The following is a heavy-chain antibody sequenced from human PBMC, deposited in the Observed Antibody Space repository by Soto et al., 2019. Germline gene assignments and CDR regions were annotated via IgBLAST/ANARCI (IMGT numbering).Heavy chain of an antibody. V-gene: IGHV1-18*04. CDR3: ARGGSGYHTGRGFAGAMDV. D-gene: IGHD3-3*01. CDR2: ISPYNGHT. J-gene: IGHJ6*02. Sequence: QVQLVQSGAEVKKPGASVKVSCKASGYIFTGYGISWVRQAPGQGLEWIGWISPYNGHTEYAQSLQGRLTVTADKSTTKDNMGLRSLRSDVSAVYDCARGGSGYHTGRGFAGAMDVWGQGTTVTVSS. CDR1: GYIFTGYG.